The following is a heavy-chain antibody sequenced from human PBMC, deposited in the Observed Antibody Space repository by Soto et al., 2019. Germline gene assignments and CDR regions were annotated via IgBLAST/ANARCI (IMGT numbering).Heavy chain of an antibody. CDR1: GGSISSYY. D-gene: IGHD3-3*01. J-gene: IGHJ5*02. CDR3: ATRYDFWSGYHH. V-gene: IGHV4-59*08. CDR2: IYYSGST. Sequence: SETLSLTCTVSGGSISSYYWSWIRQPPGKGLEWIGYIYYSGSTNYNPSLKSRVTISVDTSKNQFSLKLSSVTAADTAVYYCATRYDFWSGYHHWGQGTLVTVSS.